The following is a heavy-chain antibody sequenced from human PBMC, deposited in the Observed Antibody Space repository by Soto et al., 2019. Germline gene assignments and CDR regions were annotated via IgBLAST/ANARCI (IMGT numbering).Heavy chain of an antibody. CDR2: ISSSSSYR. Sequence: GGSLRLSCAASGFTFSSYSMNWVRQAPGKGLEWVSSISSSSSYRYYADSVKGRFTISRDNAKNSLYLQMNSLRAEDTAVYYCAREPYSSSSAGSLGYYYYMDVWGKGTTVTVSS. V-gene: IGHV3-21*01. CDR3: AREPYSSSSAGSLGYYYYMDV. CDR1: GFTFSSYS. D-gene: IGHD6-6*01. J-gene: IGHJ6*03.